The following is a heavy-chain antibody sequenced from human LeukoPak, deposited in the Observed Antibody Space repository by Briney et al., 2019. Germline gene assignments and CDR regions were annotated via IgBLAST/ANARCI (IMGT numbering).Heavy chain of an antibody. CDR2: IYTSGST. V-gene: IGHV4-61*02. J-gene: IGHJ5*02. D-gene: IGHD4-11*01. CDR3: ARDLSTVQLAVTGPFDP. Sequence: PSQTLSLTCTVSGGSISSGSYYWSWIRQPAGKGLEWIGRIYTSGSTNYNPSLKSRVTISVDTSKNQFSLKLSSVTAADTAVYYCARDLSTVQLAVTGPFDPWGQGTLVTVSS. CDR1: GGSISSGSYY.